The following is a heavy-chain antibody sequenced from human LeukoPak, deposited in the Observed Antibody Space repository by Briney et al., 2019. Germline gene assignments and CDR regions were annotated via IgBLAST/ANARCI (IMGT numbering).Heavy chain of an antibody. V-gene: IGHV3-21*01. CDR2: ITSSGTYI. CDR3: ARVSRGSSWPRAEYFQH. D-gene: IGHD6-13*01. J-gene: IGHJ1*01. CDR1: GFTFSNYN. Sequence: GGSLRLSCAASGFTFSNYNMNWVRQAPGKAMDWVSSITSSGTYIFYADSVKGRFTISRDNAKNSLYLQMDSLGPEDTAVYYCARVSRGSSWPRAEYFQHWGQGTLVTVSS.